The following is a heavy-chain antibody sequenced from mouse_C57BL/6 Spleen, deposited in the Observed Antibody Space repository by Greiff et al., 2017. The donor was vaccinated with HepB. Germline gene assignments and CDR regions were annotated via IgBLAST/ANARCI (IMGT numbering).Heavy chain of an antibody. CDR2: IDPSDSET. CDR1: GYTFTSYW. V-gene: IGHV1-52*01. Sequence: QVQLQQPGAELVRPGSSVKLSCKASGYTFTSYWMHWVKQRPIQGLEWIGNIDPSDSETHYNQKFKDKATLTVDKSSSTAYMQLSCLTFEDSAVYYSARGGITTVVAPCFAYWGQGTTLTVSS. D-gene: IGHD1-1*01. CDR3: ARGGITTVVAPCFAY. J-gene: IGHJ2*01.